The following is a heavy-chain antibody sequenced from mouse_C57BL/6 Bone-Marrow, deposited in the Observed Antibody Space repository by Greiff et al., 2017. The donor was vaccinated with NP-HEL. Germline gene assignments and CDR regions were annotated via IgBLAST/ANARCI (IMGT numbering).Heavy chain of an antibody. CDR3: ARLIYDGYQGYFDV. D-gene: IGHD2-3*01. V-gene: IGHV5-2*01. CDR1: EYEFPSHD. Sequence: EVQGVESGGGLVQPGESLKLSCESNEYEFPSHDMSWVRKTPEKRLELVAAINSDGGSTYYPDTMERRFIISRDNTKKTLYLQMSSLRSEDTALYYCARLIYDGYQGYFDVWGTGTTVTVSS. J-gene: IGHJ1*03. CDR2: INSDGGST.